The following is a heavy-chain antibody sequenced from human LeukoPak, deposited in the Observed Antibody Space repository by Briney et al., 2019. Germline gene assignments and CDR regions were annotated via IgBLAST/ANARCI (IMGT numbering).Heavy chain of an antibody. J-gene: IGHJ6*03. Sequence: SETLSLTCTVSGGSISSSSYYWGWIRQPPGKGLEWIGSIYYSGSTYYNPSLKSRVTISVDTSKNQFSLKLSSVTVADTAVYYCARQESSYYYYYMDVWGKGTTVIVSS. V-gene: IGHV4-39*01. CDR3: ARQESSYYYYYMDV. CDR2: IYYSGST. D-gene: IGHD3-16*02. CDR1: GGSISSSSYY.